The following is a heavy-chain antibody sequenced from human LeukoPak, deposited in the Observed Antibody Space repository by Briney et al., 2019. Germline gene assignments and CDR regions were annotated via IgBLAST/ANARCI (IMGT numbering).Heavy chain of an antibody. CDR1: GYTFTSYD. Sequence: ASVKVSCKAPGYTFTSYDINWVRQATGQGLEWMGWMNPNSGNTGYAQKFQGRVTMTRNTSISTAYMELSSLRSEDTAVYYCARGGLLAAAGTPYYYGMDVWGQGTTVTVSS. D-gene: IGHD6-13*01. CDR2: MNPNSGNT. V-gene: IGHV1-8*01. J-gene: IGHJ6*02. CDR3: ARGGLLAAAGTPYYYGMDV.